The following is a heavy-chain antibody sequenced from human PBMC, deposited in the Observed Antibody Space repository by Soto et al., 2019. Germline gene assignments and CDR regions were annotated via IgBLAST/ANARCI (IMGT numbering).Heavy chain of an antibody. V-gene: IGHV4-34*01. D-gene: IGHD2-15*01. J-gene: IGHJ4*02. CDR3: ARVDVVVVAARRVCLFDY. CDR2: INHSGST. Sequence: PSETLSLTCAVYGGSFSGYYWSWIRQPPGKGLEWIGEINHSGSTNYNPSLKSRVTISVDTSKNQFSLKLSSVTAADTAVYYCARVDVVVVAARRVCLFDYWGQGTLVTVSS. CDR1: GGSFSGYY.